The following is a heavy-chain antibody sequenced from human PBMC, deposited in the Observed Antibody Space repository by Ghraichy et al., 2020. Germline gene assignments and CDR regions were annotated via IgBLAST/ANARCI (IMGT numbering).Heavy chain of an antibody. Sequence: SETPPLTCTVSGGSFSNYYWSWIRQSPGKGLEWIGYIYQSGNTNYNPSLQSRVAISLDTSKTQFSLTLNSVTAADAAVYYCATGSSHSTNFYYYGMDVWGQGTTVTVSS. CDR2: IYQSGNT. CDR3: ATGSSHSTNFYYYGMDV. CDR1: GGSFSNYY. J-gene: IGHJ6*02. V-gene: IGHV4-59*01. D-gene: IGHD6-6*01.